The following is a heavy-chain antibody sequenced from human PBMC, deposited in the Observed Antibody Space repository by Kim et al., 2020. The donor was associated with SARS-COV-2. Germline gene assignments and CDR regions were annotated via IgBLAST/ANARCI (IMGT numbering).Heavy chain of an antibody. V-gene: IGHV1-2*02. Sequence: AQKFQGRVTMTRDTSISTAYMELSRLRSDDTAVYYCARGGVIAAAVPSLWGQGTLVTVSS. CDR3: ARGGVIAAAVPSL. J-gene: IGHJ4*02. D-gene: IGHD6-13*01.